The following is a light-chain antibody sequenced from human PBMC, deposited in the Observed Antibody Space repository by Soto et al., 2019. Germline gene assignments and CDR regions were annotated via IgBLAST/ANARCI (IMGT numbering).Light chain of an antibody. Sequence: EIVLPQSPASLSLSPGERATLSCRASQSIRNSLAWYQQKPGQAPRLLIYDASNRATGIPARFSGSGSGTDFTLTISSLEPEDFAVYYCQQRSNWPWTFGQGTKVDIK. V-gene: IGKV3-11*01. CDR1: QSIRNS. J-gene: IGKJ1*01. CDR3: QQRSNWPWT. CDR2: DAS.